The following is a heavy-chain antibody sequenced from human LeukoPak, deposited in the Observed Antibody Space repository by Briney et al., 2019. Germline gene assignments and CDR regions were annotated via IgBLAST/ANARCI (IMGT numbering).Heavy chain of an antibody. CDR2: IIPIFGTA. CDR3: ASPSGSYSGGAFDI. D-gene: IGHD1-26*01. CDR1: GYTFTSYG. V-gene: IGHV1-69*05. J-gene: IGHJ3*02. Sequence: ASVKVSCKASGYTFTSYGISWVRQAPGQGLEWMGGIIPIFGTANYAQKFQGRVTITTDESTSTAYMELGSLRSEDTAVYYCASPSGSYSGGAFDIWGQGTMVTVSS.